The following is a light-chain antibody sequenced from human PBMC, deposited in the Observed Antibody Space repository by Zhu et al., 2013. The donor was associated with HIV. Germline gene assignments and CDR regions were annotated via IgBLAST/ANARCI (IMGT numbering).Light chain of an antibody. CDR1: LSVSSSY. V-gene: IGKV3D-15*01. CDR2: AAS. J-gene: IGKJ1*01. CDR3: QQYNNWPPWT. Sequence: EIVLTQSPGTLSLSPGERATLSCRASLSVSSSYLAWYQQKPGQAPRLLIYAASTRATGIPARFSGSGSGTEFTLTISSLQSEDFAVYYCQQYNNWPPWTFGQGTKVEIK.